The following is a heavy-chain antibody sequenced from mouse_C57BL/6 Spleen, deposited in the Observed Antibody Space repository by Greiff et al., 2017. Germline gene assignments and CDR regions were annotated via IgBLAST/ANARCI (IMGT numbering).Heavy chain of an antibody. V-gene: IGHV1-52*01. CDR3: ARSYFDY. CDR1: GYTFTSYW. CDR2: IDPSDSET. J-gene: IGHJ2*01. Sequence: QVPLQQSGAELVRPGSSVKLSCKASGYTFTSYWMHWVKQRPIQGLEWIGNIDPSDSETHYNQKFKDKATLTVDKSSSTAYMQLSSLTSEDSAVYYCARSYFDYWGQGTTLTVSS.